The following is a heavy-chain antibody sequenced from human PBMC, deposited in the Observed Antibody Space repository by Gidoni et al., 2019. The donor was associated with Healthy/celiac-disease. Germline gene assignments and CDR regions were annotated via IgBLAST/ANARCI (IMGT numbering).Heavy chain of an antibody. CDR2: IYYSGST. CDR1: GGSISSSSYY. D-gene: IGHD6-13*01. J-gene: IGHJ4*02. CDR3: RGADPLAAAGTQAVYYFDY. Sequence: QLQLQESGPGLVKPSETLSLTCTISGGSISSSSYYWGWIRQPPGKGLEWIGSIYYSGSTYYNPSLKSRVTISVDTSKNQFSLKLSSVTAADTAVYYCRGADPLAAAGTQAVYYFDYWGQGTLVTVSS. V-gene: IGHV4-39*01.